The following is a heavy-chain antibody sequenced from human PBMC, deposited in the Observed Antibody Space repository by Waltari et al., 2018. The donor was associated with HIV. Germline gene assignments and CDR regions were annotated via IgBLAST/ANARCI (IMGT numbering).Heavy chain of an antibody. V-gene: IGHV3-7*01. J-gene: IGHJ4*02. CDR1: RFTFNKYW. CDR2: IKQDESDK. CDR3: AREALYDSSGYYFDY. D-gene: IGHD3-22*01. Sequence: EVQLVESGGGLVQPGGSLRLSCAASRFTFNKYWMTWVRQAPGKGLEGVANIKQDESDKYYVDSLKGRFTISRDNAKNSLFLQMNSLRVEDTAVYYCAREALYDSSGYYFDYWGQGTLVTVSS.